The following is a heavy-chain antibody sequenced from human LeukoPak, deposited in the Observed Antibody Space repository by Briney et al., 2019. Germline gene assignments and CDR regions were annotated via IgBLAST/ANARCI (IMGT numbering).Heavy chain of an antibody. CDR2: IIPIFGTA. CDR3: ARGKLDRGYYYGMDV. V-gene: IGHV1-69*13. J-gene: IGHJ6*02. D-gene: IGHD1-1*01. Sequence: SVTVSCKASGGTFINYAISWVRQAPGKGLEWMGGIIPIFGTANHAQKFQGRVTITADESTSTAYMELSSLRSEDTAVYYCARGKLDRGYYYGMDVWGQGTTVTVSS. CDR1: GGTFINYA.